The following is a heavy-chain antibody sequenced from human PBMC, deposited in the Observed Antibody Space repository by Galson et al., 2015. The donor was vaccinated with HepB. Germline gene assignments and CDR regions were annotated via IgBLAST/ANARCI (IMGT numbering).Heavy chain of an antibody. CDR3: ARQAGDCSSTSCYRWSDYYYGMDV. V-gene: IGHV5-10-1*01. J-gene: IGHJ6*02. D-gene: IGHD2-2*01. CDR2: IDPSDSYT. Sequence: QSGAEVKKPGESLRISCKGSGYSFTSYWISWVRQMPGKGLEWMGRIDPSDSYTNYSPSFQGHVTISADKSISTAYLQWSSLKASDTAMYYCARQAGDCSSTSCYRWSDYYYGMDVWGQGTTVTVSS. CDR1: GYSFTSYW.